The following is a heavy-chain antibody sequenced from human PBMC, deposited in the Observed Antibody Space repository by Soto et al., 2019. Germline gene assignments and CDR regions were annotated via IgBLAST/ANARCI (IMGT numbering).Heavy chain of an antibody. V-gene: IGHV3-23*01. J-gene: IGHJ4*02. D-gene: IGHD6-6*01. CDR3: AKDRTIASRTFDS. CDR1: GFIFSDHG. Sequence: EVQLLESGGGFVQPGGSLRLSCTASGFIFSDHGMHWVRQAPGKGLEWVASISGSVGSTFYADSVKGRFTISRDNYLNTLDLQLNSLRAADTAVYYCAKDRTIASRTFDSWGQGALVTVSS. CDR2: ISGSVGST.